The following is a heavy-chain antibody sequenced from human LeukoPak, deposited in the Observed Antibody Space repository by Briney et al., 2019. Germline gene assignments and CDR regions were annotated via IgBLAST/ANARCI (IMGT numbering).Heavy chain of an antibody. CDR1: GGSISSGSYY. CDR2: IYTSGST. CDR3: ARDRSSWSPFFDY. J-gene: IGHJ4*02. V-gene: IGHV4-61*02. D-gene: IGHD6-13*01. Sequence: SETLSLTCTVSGGSISSGSYYWSWIRQPAGKGLEWIGRIYTSGSTNYNPSLKSRVTISVDTSKNQFSLKLSSVTAADTAMYYCARDRSSWSPFFDYWGQGTRVTVSA.